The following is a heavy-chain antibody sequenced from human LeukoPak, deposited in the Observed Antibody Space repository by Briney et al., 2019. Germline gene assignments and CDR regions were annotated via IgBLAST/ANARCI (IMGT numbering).Heavy chain of an antibody. D-gene: IGHD2-2*02. J-gene: IGHJ4*02. CDR3: ARVRYCSSTSCYRRDAYFDY. Sequence: SQTLSLTCAVFGGSISSGGYSWSWIRQPPGKGLEWIGYIYHSGSTYYNPSLKSRVTISVDRSKNQFSLKLSSVTAADTAVYYCARVRYCSSTSCYRRDAYFDYWGQGTLVTVSS. CDR1: GGSISSGGYS. CDR2: IYHSGST. V-gene: IGHV4-30-2*01.